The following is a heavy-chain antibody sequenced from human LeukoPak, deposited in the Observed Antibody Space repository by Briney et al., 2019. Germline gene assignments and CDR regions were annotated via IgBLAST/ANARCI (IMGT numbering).Heavy chain of an antibody. V-gene: IGHV3-21*01. D-gene: IGHD3-9*01. CDR3: ARDSPRYFDWLEGYYYGMDV. CDR2: VSSSSDYI. CDR1: GFRFSSYW. J-gene: IGHJ6*02. Sequence: GGSLRLSCAASGFRFSSYWMSWVRQAPGKEPEWVSAVSSSSDYIYYADSVRGRFTISRDNAKNSLYLQMNSLRAEDTALYYCARDSPRYFDWLEGYYYGMDVWGQGTTVTVSS.